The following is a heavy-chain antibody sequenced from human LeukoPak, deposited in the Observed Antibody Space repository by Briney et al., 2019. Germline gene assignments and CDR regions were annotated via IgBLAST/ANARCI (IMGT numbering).Heavy chain of an antibody. Sequence: SETLSLTCTVSGGSISSYYWSWLRQPPGKGLEWIGYIYYSGSTNYNPSLKSRVTISVDTSKNQFSLKLSSVTAADTAVYYCARQSVGYAYAYYDILTPFDYWGQGTLVTVSS. CDR1: GGSISSYY. J-gene: IGHJ4*02. V-gene: IGHV4-59*08. D-gene: IGHD3-9*01. CDR2: IYYSGST. CDR3: ARQSVGYAYAYYDILTPFDY.